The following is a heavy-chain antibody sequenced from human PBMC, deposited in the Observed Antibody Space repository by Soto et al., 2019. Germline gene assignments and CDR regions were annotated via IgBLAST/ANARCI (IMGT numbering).Heavy chain of an antibody. CDR3: ARVGVRGIHYYYGMDV. D-gene: IGHD3-10*01. CDR2: INHSGST. V-gene: IGHV4-34*01. Sequence: PSETLSLTCAVYGGSFSGYYWSWIRQPPGKGLEWIGEINHSGSTNYNPSLKSRVTISVDTSKNQFSLKLSSVTAADTAVYYCARVGVRGIHYYYGMDVRGKGTTVTVSS. CDR1: GGSFSGYY. J-gene: IGHJ6*04.